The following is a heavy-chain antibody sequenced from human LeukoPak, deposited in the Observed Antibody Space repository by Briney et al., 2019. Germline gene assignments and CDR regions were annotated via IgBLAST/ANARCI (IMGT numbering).Heavy chain of an antibody. CDR3: AREVFGVLRSFDY. J-gene: IGHJ4*02. V-gene: IGHV3-74*01. CDR1: GFSFSSYW. Sequence: PGGSLRLSCAASGFSFSSYWMHWVRQAPGKGLVWVSRINSDGSSITYADSVKGRFTISRDNAKNTFYLQMNSLRAEDTAMYYCAREVFGVLRSFDYWGQGTLVTVSS. D-gene: IGHD4-17*01. CDR2: INSDGSSI.